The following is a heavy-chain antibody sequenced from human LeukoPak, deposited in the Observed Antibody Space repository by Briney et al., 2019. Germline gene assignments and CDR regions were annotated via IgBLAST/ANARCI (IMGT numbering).Heavy chain of an antibody. CDR3: AREVAALDY. Sequence: GASVKVSCKASGYTFTTYDINWVRQAAGQGLEWMGWMNPNSGNTGYTQKFQGRVTMTRDTSISTAYMELSRLRSDDTAVYYCAREVAALDYWGQGTLVTVSS. D-gene: IGHD6-6*01. V-gene: IGHV1-8*01. CDR1: GYTFTTYD. J-gene: IGHJ4*02. CDR2: MNPNSGNT.